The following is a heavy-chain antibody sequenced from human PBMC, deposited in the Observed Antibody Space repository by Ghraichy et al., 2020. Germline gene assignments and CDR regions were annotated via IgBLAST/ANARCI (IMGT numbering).Heavy chain of an antibody. J-gene: IGHJ4*02. CDR3: ARHAEGLLLFDY. CDR1: GGSISSYY. V-gene: IGHV4-59*08. CDR2: IYYSGST. Sequence: SETLSLTCTVSGGSISSYYWSWIRQPPGKGLEWIGYIYYSGSTNYNPSLKSRVTISVDTSKNQFSLKLSSVTAADTAVYYCARHAEGLLLFDYWGQGTLVTVSS.